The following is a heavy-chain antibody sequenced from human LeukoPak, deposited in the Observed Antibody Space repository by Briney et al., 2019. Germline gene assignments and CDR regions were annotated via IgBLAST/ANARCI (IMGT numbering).Heavy chain of an antibody. Sequence: SETLSLTCTVSGGSISSYCWSWIRQPPGKGLEWIGYIYYSGSTNYNPSLKSRVTISVDTSKNQFSLKLSSVTAADTAVYYCARGGPTPNYFDYWGQGTLVTVSS. D-gene: IGHD2-15*01. V-gene: IGHV4-59*01. CDR3: ARGGPTPNYFDY. CDR2: IYYSGST. CDR1: GGSISSYC. J-gene: IGHJ4*02.